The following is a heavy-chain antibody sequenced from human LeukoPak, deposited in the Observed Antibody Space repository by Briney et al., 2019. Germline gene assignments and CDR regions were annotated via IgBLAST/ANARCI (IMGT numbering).Heavy chain of an antibody. CDR2: IHWDGGSR. CDR1: GFTFDDYG. J-gene: IGHJ4*02. V-gene: IGHV3-20*04. Sequence: GGSLRLSCAASGFTFDDYGMSWVRQAPGKGLEWVSGIHWDGGSRGYADSVRGRFTISRDTAKNSLFLQMNSLRAEDTALYYCARGGFGDLGYTFDYWGQGTLVTVSS. CDR3: ARGGFGDLGYTFDY. D-gene: IGHD4-17*01.